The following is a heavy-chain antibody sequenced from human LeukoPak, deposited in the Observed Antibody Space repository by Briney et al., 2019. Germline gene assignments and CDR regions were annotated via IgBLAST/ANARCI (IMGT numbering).Heavy chain of an antibody. CDR2: INHSGST. CDR1: GGSFSGYY. J-gene: IGHJ4*02. D-gene: IGHD6-19*01. CDR3: ARDRGSGRYFFDY. V-gene: IGHV4-34*01. Sequence: SETLSLTCAVYGGSFSGYYWSWIRQPPGEGLEWIGEINHSGSTNYNPSLKSRVTISVDTSKDQFSLKLSSVTAADTAVYYCARDRGSGRYFFDYWGQGTLVTVSS.